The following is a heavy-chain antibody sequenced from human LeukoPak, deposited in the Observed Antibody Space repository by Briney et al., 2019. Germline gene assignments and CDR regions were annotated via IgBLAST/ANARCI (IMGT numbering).Heavy chain of an antibody. D-gene: IGHD6-19*01. Sequence: PSETLSFTCAVYGGSFSGYYWSWICQPPGKGLEWIGEINHSGSTNYNPSLKSRVTISVDTSKNQFSLKLSSVTVADTAVYYCARGQWLDNYWGQGTLVTVSS. V-gene: IGHV4-34*01. J-gene: IGHJ4*02. CDR1: GGSFSGYY. CDR3: ARGQWLDNY. CDR2: INHSGST.